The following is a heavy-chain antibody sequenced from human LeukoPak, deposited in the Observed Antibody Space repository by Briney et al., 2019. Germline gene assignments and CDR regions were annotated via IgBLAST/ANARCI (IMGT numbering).Heavy chain of an antibody. CDR2: IYYSGNT. J-gene: IGHJ4*02. D-gene: IGHD2-15*01. V-gene: IGHV4-39*01. CDR3: ARRAGITYSPDY. CDR1: GGSISSSSNY. Sequence: SETLSLTCTVSGGSISSSSNYWDWIRQPPGKGLEWIGNIYYSGNTYCNPPLKSRVTISVDTSKSQFSLKLSSVTAADTAVYYCARRAGITYSPDYWGQGTLVTVSS.